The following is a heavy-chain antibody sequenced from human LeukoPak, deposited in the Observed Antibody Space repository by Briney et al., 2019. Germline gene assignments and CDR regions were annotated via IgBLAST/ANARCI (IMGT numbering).Heavy chain of an antibody. J-gene: IGHJ6*02. CDR2: INSDGSGT. V-gene: IGHV3-74*01. D-gene: IGHD6-19*01. CDR3: ARENSSGWPGDYYYYGMDV. Sequence: GGSLRLSCAASGFTFSSYWMHWVRQAPGKGLVWVSRINSDGSGTSYADSVKGRFTISRDNAKNTLYLQMNSLRAEDTAVYYCARENSSGWPGDYYYYGMDVWGQGTTVTVSS. CDR1: GFTFSSYW.